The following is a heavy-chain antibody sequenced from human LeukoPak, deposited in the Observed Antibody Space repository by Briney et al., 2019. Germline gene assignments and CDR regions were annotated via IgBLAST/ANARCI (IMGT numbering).Heavy chain of an antibody. J-gene: IGHJ4*02. CDR3: ARVAPDDSAFDY. Sequence: SETLSLTGTVSGASISSGGYYWSWLRQHPGKGLAWIGNIYYSGSIYYDPSVKSRDTISVDTSKKQFSLMLSSVTAADTAVYYCARVAPDDSAFDYWGQGALVTVSS. V-gene: IGHV4-31*03. CDR1: GASISSGGYY. D-gene: IGHD2-21*02. CDR2: IYYSGSI.